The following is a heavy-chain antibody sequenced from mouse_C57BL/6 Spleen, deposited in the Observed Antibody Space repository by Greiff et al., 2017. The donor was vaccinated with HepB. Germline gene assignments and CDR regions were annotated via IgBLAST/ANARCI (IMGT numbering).Heavy chain of an antibody. J-gene: IGHJ2*01. CDR2: INPSSGYT. CDR3: ARRGDGSPFDY. CDR1: GYTFTSYW. V-gene: IGHV1-7*01. Sequence: QVQLQQSGAELAKPGASVKLSCKASGYTFTSYWMHWVKQRPGQGLEWIGYINPSSGYTKYNQKFKAKATLTADKSSSTAYMQLSSLTYEDSAVYYCARRGDGSPFDYWGQGTTLTVSS. D-gene: IGHD2-3*01.